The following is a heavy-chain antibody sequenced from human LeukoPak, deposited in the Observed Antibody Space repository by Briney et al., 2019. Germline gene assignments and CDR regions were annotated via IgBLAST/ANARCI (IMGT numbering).Heavy chain of an antibody. D-gene: IGHD3-16*02. CDR3: ANLPCYNDFDS. CDR2: ISGSTNTT. CDR1: RFTFSSIYA. J-gene: IGHJ3*02. V-gene: IGHV3-23*01. Sequence: GGSLTLSCAASRFTFSSIYAMTWVRQAPGKGLEWVSSISGSTNTTYYADTVKGRFTTTRDNSKNTLHLKMNSPGAEDTAIYSCANLPCYNDFDSWGQGIMVTV.